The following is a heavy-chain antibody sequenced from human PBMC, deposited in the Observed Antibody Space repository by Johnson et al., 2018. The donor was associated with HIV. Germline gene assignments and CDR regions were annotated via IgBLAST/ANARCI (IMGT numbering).Heavy chain of an antibody. CDR3: ASRGPSSSGAFDI. CDR2: ISGSCRST. J-gene: IGHJ3*02. Sequence: MQLVESGGGLVQPGGSLRLSCAASGFTFSSYAMSWVRQAPGTALEWVSAISGSCRSTYYAHSVKGRFTISRDNSKNPLYLQRNSLRAEDTAVYYCASRGPSSSGAFDIWGQGTMVTVSS. V-gene: IGHV3-23*04. D-gene: IGHD6-6*01. CDR1: GFTFSSYA.